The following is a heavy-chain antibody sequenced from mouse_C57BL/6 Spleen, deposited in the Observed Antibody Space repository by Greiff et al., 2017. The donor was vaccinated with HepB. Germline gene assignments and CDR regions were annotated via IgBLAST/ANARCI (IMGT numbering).Heavy chain of an antibody. Sequence: VQLQQSGAELVRPGASVTLSCKASGYTFTDYEMHWVKQTPVHGLEWIGAIDPETGGTAYNQKFKGKAILTADKSSSTAYMGLRSLTSEDSAVYYCTSGHYYDDSSSGYFDVWGTGTTVTVSS. CDR1: GYTFTDYE. V-gene: IGHV1-15*01. D-gene: IGHD1-1*01. CDR3: TSGHYYDDSSSGYFDV. CDR2: IDPETGGT. J-gene: IGHJ1*03.